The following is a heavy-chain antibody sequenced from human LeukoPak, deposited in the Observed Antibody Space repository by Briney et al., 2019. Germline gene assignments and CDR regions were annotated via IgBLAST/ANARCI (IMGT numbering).Heavy chain of an antibody. CDR3: ARDQLYSSGWHYNDY. V-gene: IGHV1-69*13. J-gene: IGHJ4*02. D-gene: IGHD6-19*01. Sequence: ASVKVSCKASGGTFSSYAISWVRQAPGQGLEWMGGIIPIFGTANYAQKFQGRVTITADESTSTAYMELSSLRSEDTAVYYCARDQLYSSGWHYNDYWGQGTLVTVSS. CDR1: GGTFSSYA. CDR2: IIPIFGTA.